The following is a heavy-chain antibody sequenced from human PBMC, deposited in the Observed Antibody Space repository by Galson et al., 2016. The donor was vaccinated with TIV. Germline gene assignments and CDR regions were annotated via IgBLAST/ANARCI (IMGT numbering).Heavy chain of an antibody. Sequence: SLRLSCAVSRLNFSDYWMSWVRQAPGKGLEWVANIKEDGSEKNYVGSVEGRFAVSRDNGKNSLYLQMNSLRVEDTAVYYCATNWAPDYWGQGTLVTVSS. CDR1: RLNFSDYW. CDR3: ATNWAPDY. D-gene: IGHD1-1*01. J-gene: IGHJ4*02. V-gene: IGHV3-7*01. CDR2: IKEDGSEK.